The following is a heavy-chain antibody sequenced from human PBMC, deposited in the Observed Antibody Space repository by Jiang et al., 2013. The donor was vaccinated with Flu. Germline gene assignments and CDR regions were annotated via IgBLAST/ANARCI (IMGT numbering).Heavy chain of an antibody. V-gene: IGHV6-1*01. CDR2: TYYRSKWYN. Sequence: QTLSLTCAISGDSVSSNSAAWNWIRQSPSRGLEWLGRTYYRSKWYNDYAVSVKSRITINPDTSKNQFSLQLNSVTPEDTAVYYCARSPSPVKMFWSGYYKDFDYWGQGTLVTVSS. D-gene: IGHD3-3*01. CDR3: ARSPSPVKMFWSGYYKDFDY. J-gene: IGHJ4*02. CDR1: GDSVSSNSAA.